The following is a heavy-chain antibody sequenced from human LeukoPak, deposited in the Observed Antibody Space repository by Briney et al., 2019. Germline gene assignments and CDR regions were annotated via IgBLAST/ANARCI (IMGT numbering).Heavy chain of an antibody. CDR2: ITSNGGST. Sequence: GGSLRLPCAVSGFTFSSYTMHWVRQAPGKGLEYVSAITSNGGSTYYADSVKGRFTISRDNSKNTLYLQMDSLRVEDRAVYYCARSWCLDLHYYYFLDVWGKGTRVTVSS. CDR3: ARSWCLDLHYYYFLDV. V-gene: IGHV3-64*02. CDR1: GFTFSSYT. D-gene: IGHD5/OR15-5a*01. J-gene: IGHJ6*03.